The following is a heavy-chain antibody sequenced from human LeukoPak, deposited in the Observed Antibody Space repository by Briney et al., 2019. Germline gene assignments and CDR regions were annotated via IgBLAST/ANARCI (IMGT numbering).Heavy chain of an antibody. CDR1: GGSISSGPYY. CDR2: IYSTGST. J-gene: IGHJ6*03. CDR3: ARDSGLWFGGKYYYNTDV. V-gene: IGHV4-61*02. D-gene: IGHD3-10*01. Sequence: SQTLSLTCTVSGGSISSGPYYWSWLRQPTGMRLEFIGRIYSTGSTDYNPSLEGRVTVAAATYKTQVSLRLSSVTAADTAVYYCARDSGLWFGGKYYYNTDVWGKGTTVSVSS.